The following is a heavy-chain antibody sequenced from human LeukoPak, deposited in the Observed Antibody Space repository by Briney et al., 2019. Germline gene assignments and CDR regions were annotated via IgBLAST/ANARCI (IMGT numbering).Heavy chain of an antibody. V-gene: IGHV1-8*01. CDR1: GYTFTSYD. D-gene: IGHD2-2*01. J-gene: IGHJ6*03. CDR3: AIVPAAIGYYYMDV. Sequence: GASVKGSCKASGYTFTSYDINWVRQATGQGLEWMGWMNPNSGNTGYAQKFQGRVTMTRNTSISTAYMELSSLRSEDTAVYYCAIVPAAIGYYYMDVWGKGTTVTVSS. CDR2: MNPNSGNT.